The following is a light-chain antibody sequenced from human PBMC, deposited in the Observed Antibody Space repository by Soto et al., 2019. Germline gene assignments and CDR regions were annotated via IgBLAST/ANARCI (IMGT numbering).Light chain of an antibody. Sequence: QSALTQPASVSGSPGQSITISCTGTSSDVGGYNYVSWYQQHPGKAPKLMIYDVSNRPSGVSNRFSGSKSGNTASLTISGLQAEDEADYYCSSYTSSGTLGVFGGGTKSPS. CDR1: SSDVGGYNY. CDR3: SSYTSSGTLGV. V-gene: IGLV2-14*01. CDR2: DVS. J-gene: IGLJ3*02.